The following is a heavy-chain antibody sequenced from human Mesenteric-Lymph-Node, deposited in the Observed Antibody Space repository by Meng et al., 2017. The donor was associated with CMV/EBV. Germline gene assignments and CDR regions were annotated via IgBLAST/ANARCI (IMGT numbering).Heavy chain of an antibody. Sequence: GESLKISCAASGFTFSSYAMSWVRQAPGKGLEWVSIIYASGITYYADSVKGRFTISRDYSRNTLYLQMNSLRTEDTAIYYCAREGRWRHPPYGMDVCGQGPTVTVSS. V-gene: IGHV3-66*03. J-gene: IGHJ6*02. CDR3: AREGRWRHPPYGMDV. D-gene: IGHD2-21*02. CDR2: IYASGIT. CDR1: GFTFSSYA.